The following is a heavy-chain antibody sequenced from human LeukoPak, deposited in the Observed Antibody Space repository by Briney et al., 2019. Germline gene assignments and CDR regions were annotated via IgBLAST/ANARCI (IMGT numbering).Heavy chain of an antibody. V-gene: IGHV3-48*04. CDR3: ARDADPHCSSTSCLGYDY. Sequence: PGGSLRLSCAASGFTFSSYSMNWVRQAPGKGLEWVSYISSSSSTIYYADSVKGRFTISRDNAKNSLYLQMNSLRAEDTAVYYCARDADPHCSSTSCLGYDYWGQGTLVTVSS. CDR1: GFTFSSYS. D-gene: IGHD2-2*01. J-gene: IGHJ4*02. CDR2: ISSSSSTI.